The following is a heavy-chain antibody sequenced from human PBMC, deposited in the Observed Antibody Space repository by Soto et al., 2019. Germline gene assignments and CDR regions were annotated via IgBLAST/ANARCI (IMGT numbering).Heavy chain of an antibody. CDR2: ISSSSGTI. D-gene: IGHD2-15*01. Sequence: EVQLVESGGDLVQPGESLRVSCAASGFTFSNYDMNWVRQAPGKGLEWVSYISSSSGTISYADSVKGRFTTSRDNAKHSLYLQMNSLRAEDTAVYYCARGPTCIEGYCSSGSGHDYWGQGNLVTVSS. J-gene: IGHJ4*02. CDR1: GFTFSNYD. CDR3: ARGPTCIEGYCSSGSGHDY. V-gene: IGHV3-48*01.